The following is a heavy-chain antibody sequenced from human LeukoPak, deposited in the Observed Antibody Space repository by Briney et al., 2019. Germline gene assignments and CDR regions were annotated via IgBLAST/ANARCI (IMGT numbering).Heavy chain of an antibody. J-gene: IGHJ4*02. D-gene: IGHD3-10*01. CDR3: ASLERMVRGVTDY. V-gene: IGHV1-2*02. CDR1: GCTFTGYY. CDR2: INPNSGGT. Sequence: ASVKVSCKASGCTFTGYYMHWVRQAPGQGLEWMGWINPNSGGTNYAQKFQGRVTMTRDTSISTAYMELSRLRSDDTAVYYCASLERMVRGVTDYWGQGTLVTVSS.